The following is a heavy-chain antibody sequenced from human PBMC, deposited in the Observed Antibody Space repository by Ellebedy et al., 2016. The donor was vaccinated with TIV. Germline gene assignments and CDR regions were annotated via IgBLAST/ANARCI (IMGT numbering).Heavy chain of an antibody. J-gene: IGHJ4*02. V-gene: IGHV4-59*01. D-gene: IGHD6-19*01. CDR2: LYHTGIT. Sequence: SETLSLTCTVSGGSIRTSSWSWIRQPPGKGLEWIGSLYHTGITNYNPSLKSRVTMSVDVSKSQFSLNLGSVIAADTAVYYCARGASGWFFDNWGQGTLVTVSS. CDR1: GGSIRTSS. CDR3: ARGASGWFFDN.